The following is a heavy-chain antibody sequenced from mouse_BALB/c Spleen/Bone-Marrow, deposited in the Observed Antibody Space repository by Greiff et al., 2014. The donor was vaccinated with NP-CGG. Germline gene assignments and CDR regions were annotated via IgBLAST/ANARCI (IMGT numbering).Heavy chain of an antibody. Sequence: EVQLQQSGTMLARPGASVKMSCKASGYTLTSYWMHWVKQRPGQGLEWIGTIYPGKSDTTYNQKFKGKAKLTAVTSTSTAYMELSSLTNEDSAVYYCTTLARNYFDYWGQGTTLTVSS. CDR2: IYPGKSDT. CDR1: GYTLTSYW. V-gene: IGHV1-5*01. D-gene: IGHD3-1*01. CDR3: TTLARNYFDY. J-gene: IGHJ2*01.